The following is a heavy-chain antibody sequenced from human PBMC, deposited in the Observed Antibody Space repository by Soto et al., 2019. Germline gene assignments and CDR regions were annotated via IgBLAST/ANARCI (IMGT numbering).Heavy chain of an antibody. J-gene: IGHJ4*02. V-gene: IGHV3-30-3*01. CDR2: ISCDGSKK. Sequence: QVQLVESGGGVVQPGGSLRLSCAASGFTFSSYAMHWVRQAPGQGLEWVAVISCDGSKKYYADSVKGRFTISRDNSKNTLYLKMNSLRAEDTAVAYSARADCGDSVPPDYWGQGTLVTVSS. CDR3: ARADCGDSVPPDY. D-gene: IGHD4-17*01. CDR1: GFTFSSYA.